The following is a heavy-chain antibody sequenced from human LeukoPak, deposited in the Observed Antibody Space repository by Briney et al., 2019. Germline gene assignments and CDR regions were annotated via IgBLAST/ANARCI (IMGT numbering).Heavy chain of an antibody. CDR1: GGSISSYY. D-gene: IGHD3-16*02. CDR2: IYYSGST. CDR3: ARLFPSYDYVWGSYRINAFDI. V-gene: IGHV4-59*08. Sequence: SETLSLTCTVSGGSISSYYWSWIRQPPGKGLEWIGYIYYSGSTNYNPSLKSRVTISVDTSQSQFSLKLSSVTAADTAVYYCARLFPSYDYVWGSYRINAFDIWGQGTMVTVSS. J-gene: IGHJ3*02.